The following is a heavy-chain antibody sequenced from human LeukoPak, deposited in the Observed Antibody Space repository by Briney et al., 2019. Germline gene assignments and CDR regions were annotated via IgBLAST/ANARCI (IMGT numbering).Heavy chain of an antibody. J-gene: IGHJ3*02. Sequence: GESLKISCKTSGYTFIHYWISWVRQMPGKGLEWMGRIDPSDSYTNYGLPLQGQVTISADRSVNTSYLQWSSLKASDTAMYYCARHGPTYFYDSSGVFDIWGQGTMVTVSS. CDR1: GYTFIHYW. D-gene: IGHD3-22*01. V-gene: IGHV5-10-1*01. CDR3: ARHGPTYFYDSSGVFDI. CDR2: IDPSDSYT.